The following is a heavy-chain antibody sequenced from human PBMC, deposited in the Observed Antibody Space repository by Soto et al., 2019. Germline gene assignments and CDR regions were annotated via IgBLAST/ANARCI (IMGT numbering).Heavy chain of an antibody. CDR3: ATRPPIGPAWYFFDF. CDR2: ISGSSSIM. D-gene: IGHD2-15*01. Sequence: PGGSLRLSCAASGFSFGSYSMSWVRQAPGKGLEWVSYISGSSSIMYYADSVKGRFTISRDNAKNSLYLQMNSLRDEDTAVYYCATRPPIGPAWYFFDFWGQGALVTVSS. J-gene: IGHJ4*02. V-gene: IGHV3-48*02. CDR1: GFSFGSYS.